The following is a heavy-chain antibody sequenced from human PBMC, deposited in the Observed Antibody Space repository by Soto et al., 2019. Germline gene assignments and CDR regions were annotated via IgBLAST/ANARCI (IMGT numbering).Heavy chain of an antibody. D-gene: IGHD4-17*01. CDR1: GDSIRSSSY. CDR2: IYYSGST. CDR3: ARRYGASFDY. V-gene: IGHV4-59*01. Sequence: PSETLSLTCTVSGDSIRSSSYWGWIRQPPGKGLEWIGYIYYSGSTNYNPSLKSRVTISVDTSKNQFSLKLSSVTAADTAVYYCARRYGASFDYWGQGTLVTVSS. J-gene: IGHJ4*02.